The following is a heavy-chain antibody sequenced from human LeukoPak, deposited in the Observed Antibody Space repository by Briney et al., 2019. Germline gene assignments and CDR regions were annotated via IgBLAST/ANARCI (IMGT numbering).Heavy chain of an antibody. V-gene: IGHV3-11*04. CDR1: GFTFSDYY. Sequence: NPGGSLRLSCAASGFTFSDYYMSWIRQAPGKGLEWVSYISSSGSTIYYADSVKGRFTISRDNSKNTLYLQMNSLRAEDTAVYYCARDGPESQNVVVPGSGGDAFDIWGQGTMVTVSS. J-gene: IGHJ3*02. CDR2: ISSSGSTI. D-gene: IGHD2-2*01. CDR3: ARDGPESQNVVVPGSGGDAFDI.